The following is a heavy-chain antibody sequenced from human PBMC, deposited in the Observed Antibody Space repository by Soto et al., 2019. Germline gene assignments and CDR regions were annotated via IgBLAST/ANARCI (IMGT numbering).Heavy chain of an antibody. CDR1: GGSFSGYY. Sequence: QVQLQQWGAGLLKPSETLSLTCAVYGGSFSGYYWSWIRQPPGKGLEWIGEINHSGSTNYNPSLKSRVTISVDTSKTQFSLKLSSVTAADTAVYYCARGPNVVVVITTIGYWYFDLWGRGTLVTVSS. CDR3: ARGPNVVVVITTIGYWYFDL. CDR2: INHSGST. J-gene: IGHJ2*01. V-gene: IGHV4-34*01. D-gene: IGHD3-22*01.